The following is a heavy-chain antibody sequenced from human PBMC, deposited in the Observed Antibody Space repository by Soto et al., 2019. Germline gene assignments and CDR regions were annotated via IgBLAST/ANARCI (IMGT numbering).Heavy chain of an antibody. D-gene: IGHD6-13*01. J-gene: IGHJ4*02. CDR3: ARGIAAATTTTALTDY. V-gene: IGHV4-59*01. CDR1: GGSISSYY. CDR2: IFHSGCT. Sequence: QVQLQESGPGLVKPSETLSLTCTVSGGSISSYYWSWIRQPPGKGLEWIGYIFHSGCTNYNPSLKSRVTISVDTSKNQFSLRLRSVTAADTAVYYCARGIAAATTTTALTDYWGQGTLVTVSS.